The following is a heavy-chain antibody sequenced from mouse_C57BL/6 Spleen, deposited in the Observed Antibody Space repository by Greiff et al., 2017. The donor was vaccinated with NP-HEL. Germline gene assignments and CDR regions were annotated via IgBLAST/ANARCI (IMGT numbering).Heavy chain of an antibody. CDR1: GYAFSSSW. D-gene: IGHD2-5*01. V-gene: IGHV1-82*01. J-gene: IGHJ3*01. Sequence: VQLQQSGPELVKPGASVKISCKASGYAFSSSWMNWVKQRPGKGLEWIGRIYPGDGVTNYNGKFKGKATLTADKSSSTAYMQLSSLTSEDSAVYFCARAGSNYGGCAYWGQGTLVTVSA. CDR3: ARAGSNYGGCAY. CDR2: IYPGDGVT.